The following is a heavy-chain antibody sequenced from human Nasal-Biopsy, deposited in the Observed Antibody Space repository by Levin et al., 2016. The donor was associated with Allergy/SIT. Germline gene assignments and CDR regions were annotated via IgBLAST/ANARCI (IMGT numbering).Heavy chain of an antibody. CDR2: IYNSGIT. CDR3: ARGGRWYGMDS. V-gene: IGHV4-31*03. Sequence: SETLSLTCTVSAGSISGGDYSWNWVRQRPGEGLEWVGYIYNSGITYYNPSLESRSLISLDTSEKRISLTLSSVTAADAAMYFCARGGRWYGMDSWGQGTLVTVSS. J-gene: IGHJ4*02. D-gene: IGHD6-13*01. CDR1: AGSISGGDYS.